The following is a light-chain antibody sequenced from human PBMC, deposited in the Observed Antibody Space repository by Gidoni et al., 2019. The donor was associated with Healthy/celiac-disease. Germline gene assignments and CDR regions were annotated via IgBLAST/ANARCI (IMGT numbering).Light chain of an antibody. J-gene: IGKJ4*01. CDR1: PRVNSY. V-gene: IGKV3-11*01. Sequence: EIVLTPSPATLSLSPVERATISCRARPRVNSYLAGYQQKPGQAPSLLIYDASNRATGIPARFSGSGSGTDFTLPISSLVPQDFVVYYCQQRSNGPSLTFGGGTKVEIK. CDR2: DAS. CDR3: QQRSNGPSLT.